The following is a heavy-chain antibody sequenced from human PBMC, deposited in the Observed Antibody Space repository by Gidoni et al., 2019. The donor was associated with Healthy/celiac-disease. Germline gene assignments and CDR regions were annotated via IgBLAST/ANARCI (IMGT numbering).Heavy chain of an antibody. D-gene: IGHD1-26*01. CDR3: TRRWELLPFYY. V-gene: IGHV3-73*02. CDR2: IRSKANSYAT. Sequence: VQLVESGGGLVQPGGSLKLSCAASGFTFSGSAMHWVRQASGKGLEWVGRIRSKANSYATAYAASVKGRFTISRDDSKNTAYLQMNSLKTEDTAVYYCTRRWELLPFYYWGQGTLVTVSS. CDR1: GFTFSGSA. J-gene: IGHJ4*02.